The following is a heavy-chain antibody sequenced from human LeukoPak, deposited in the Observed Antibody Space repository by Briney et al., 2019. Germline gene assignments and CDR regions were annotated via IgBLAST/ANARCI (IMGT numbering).Heavy chain of an antibody. Sequence: GSSVKVSCKASGGTFSSYAISWVRQAPGQGREWMGGIIPIFGTANYAQKFQGRVTITTDESTSTAYMELSSLRSEDTAVYYCARIESPYHGGNSYGFDYWGQGTLVTVSS. CDR1: GGTFSSYA. J-gene: IGHJ4*02. CDR2: IIPIFGTA. D-gene: IGHD4-23*01. CDR3: ARIESPYHGGNSYGFDY. V-gene: IGHV1-69*05.